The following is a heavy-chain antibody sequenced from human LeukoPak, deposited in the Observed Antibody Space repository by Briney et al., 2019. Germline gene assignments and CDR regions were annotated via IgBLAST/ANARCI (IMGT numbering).Heavy chain of an antibody. CDR3: AKFWSAQLDPPYSDY. CDR1: GFTFSIYA. Sequence: PGGSLRLSCAASGFTFSIYAMSWVRQAPGKGLEWVATIGGRGGSAYYADSVKGRFTISRDESKNTLYLQMNSLRAEDTAVYYCAKFWSAQLDPPYSDYWGQGTLVTVSS. CDR2: IGGRGGSA. V-gene: IGHV3-23*01. J-gene: IGHJ4*02. D-gene: IGHD2-2*01.